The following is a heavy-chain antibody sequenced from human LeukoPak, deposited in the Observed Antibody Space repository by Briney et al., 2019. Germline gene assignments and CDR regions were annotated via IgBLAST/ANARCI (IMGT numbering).Heavy chain of an antibody. Sequence: GGSLRLSCTATGFTFSIYWMSWVRQAPGKGLELVANIDQDGSQRYYVDSVKGRFTISRDNAKNSLYLQMISLRAEDTAVYYCAREGIDRDDRAKDAFDIWGQGRMVTVSS. D-gene: IGHD3-22*01. CDR3: AREGIDRDDRAKDAFDI. CDR1: GFTFSIYW. V-gene: IGHV3-7*05. CDR2: IDQDGSQR. J-gene: IGHJ3*02.